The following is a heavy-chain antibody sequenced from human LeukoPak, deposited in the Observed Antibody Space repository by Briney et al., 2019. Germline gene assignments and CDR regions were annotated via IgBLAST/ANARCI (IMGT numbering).Heavy chain of an antibody. CDR2: ITGSGGST. J-gene: IGHJ4*02. V-gene: IGHV3-23*01. Sequence: GGSLRLSCAASGFTFSNYAISWVRQAPGKGLEWVSGITGSGGSTYCADSVKGRFTISRDNSKNTLYVQMNSLRAEDTAIYYCAEGGSSWYYFDYWGQGTLVTVSS. CDR1: GFTFSNYA. D-gene: IGHD6-13*01. CDR3: AEGGSSWYYFDY.